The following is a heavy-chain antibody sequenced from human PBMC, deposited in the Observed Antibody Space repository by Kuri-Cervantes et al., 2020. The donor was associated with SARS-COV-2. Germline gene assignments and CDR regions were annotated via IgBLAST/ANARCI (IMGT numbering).Heavy chain of an antibody. J-gene: IGHJ4*02. CDR2: ISYDGSNK. Sequence: GGSLRLSCAASGFTFDNYVMNWVRQAPGKGLEWVAVISYDGSNKYYADSVKGRFTISRDNSKNTLYLQMNSLRAEDTAVYYCANPDGDLEGGGFDYWGQGTLVTVSS. CDR3: ANPDGDLEGGGFDY. D-gene: IGHD2-15*01. CDR1: GFTFDNYV. V-gene: IGHV3-30-3*01.